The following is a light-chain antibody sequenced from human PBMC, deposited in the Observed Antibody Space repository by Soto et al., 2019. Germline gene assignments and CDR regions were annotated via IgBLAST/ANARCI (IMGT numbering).Light chain of an antibody. CDR1: ISDVGAYDY. J-gene: IGLJ1*01. V-gene: IGLV2-14*01. CDR2: EVT. CDR3: KSYTRSTKSV. Sequence: QSPMTQAACVSGSRGQSITVSCTGTISDVGAYDYVSWYQHHPGKAPKLIIYEVTNRPSGVSNRFSGSKSGNTASLTISGLQAEDEADYYCKSYTRSTKSVFGTGTKVTVL.